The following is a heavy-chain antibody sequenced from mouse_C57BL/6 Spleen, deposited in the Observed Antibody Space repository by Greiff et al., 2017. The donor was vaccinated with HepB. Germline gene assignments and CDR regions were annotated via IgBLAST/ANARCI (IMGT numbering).Heavy chain of an antibody. V-gene: IGHV1-62-2*01. CDR3: ARHGDYDYDGGAWFAY. Sequence: VQLQESGAELVKPGASVKLSCKASGYTFTEYTIHWVKQRSGQGLEWIGWFYPGSGRIKYNEKFKDKATLTADKSSSTVYMELSRLTSEDSAVYFCARHGDYDYDGGAWFAYWGQGTLVTVSA. CDR1: GYTFTEYT. J-gene: IGHJ3*01. D-gene: IGHD2-4*01. CDR2: FYPGSGRI.